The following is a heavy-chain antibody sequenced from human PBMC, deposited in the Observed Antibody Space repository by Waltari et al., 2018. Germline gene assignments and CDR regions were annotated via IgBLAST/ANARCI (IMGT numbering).Heavy chain of an antibody. D-gene: IGHD1-26*01. CDR1: GFTFSSYA. J-gene: IGHJ4*02. CDR2: ISGSGGST. V-gene: IGHV3-23*01. Sequence: EVQLLESGGGLVQPGGSLRLSCAASGFTFSSYAMRWVRQAPGKGLEWVSAISGSGGSTYYADSGKGRFTISRDNSKNTLYLQMNSLRAEDTAVYYCANTLSLGGIYSGSYHFDYWGQGTLVTVSS. CDR3: ANTLSLGGIYSGSYHFDY.